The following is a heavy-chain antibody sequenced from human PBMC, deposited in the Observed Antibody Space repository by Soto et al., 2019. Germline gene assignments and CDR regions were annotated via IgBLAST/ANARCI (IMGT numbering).Heavy chain of an antibody. V-gene: IGHV4-59*08. CDR1: GDSISGNY. J-gene: IGHJ4*02. D-gene: IGHD3-22*01. Sequence: QVQLQESGPGLVKPSETLSLTCTVSGDSISGNYWSWIRQPPGKRLEWIGYMYYTGSTNYNPSLKSRATISVDTSKNQFSLRLNSVTAADTAVYYCARYKRLIGDYWGRGTLVTVSS. CDR3: ARYKRLIGDY. CDR2: MYYTGST.